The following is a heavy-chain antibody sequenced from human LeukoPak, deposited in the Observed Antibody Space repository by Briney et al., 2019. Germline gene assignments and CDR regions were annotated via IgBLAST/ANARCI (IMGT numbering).Heavy chain of an antibody. Sequence: GGSLRLSCVASGFTFSNHAMSWVRQTPGKGLEWVSAFSGAGGFTHYADSVKGRFTISRDNSKNTLYLQMNSLRAEDTAVYYCAKEGTVMANYYMDVWGKGTTVTISS. D-gene: IGHD5-18*01. CDR2: FSGAGGFT. J-gene: IGHJ6*03. CDR1: GFTFSNHA. CDR3: AKEGTVMANYYMDV. V-gene: IGHV3-23*01.